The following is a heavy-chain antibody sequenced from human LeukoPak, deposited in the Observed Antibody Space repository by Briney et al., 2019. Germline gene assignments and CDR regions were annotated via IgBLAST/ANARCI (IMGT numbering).Heavy chain of an antibody. V-gene: IGHV4-34*01. CDR3: ARGRTPNYDFWSGYYRGWYFDY. Sequence: SETLSLTCTVSGGSMSTYYWSWIRQPPGKGLEWIGEINHSGSTNYNPSLKSRVTISVDTSKNQFSLKLSSVTAADTAAYYCARGRTPNYDFWSGYYRGWYFDYWGQGTLVTVSS. CDR2: INHSGST. D-gene: IGHD3-3*01. CDR1: GGSMSTYY. J-gene: IGHJ4*02.